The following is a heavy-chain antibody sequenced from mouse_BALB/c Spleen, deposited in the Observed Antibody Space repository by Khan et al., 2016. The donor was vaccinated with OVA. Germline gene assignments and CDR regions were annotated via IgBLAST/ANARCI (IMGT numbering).Heavy chain of an antibody. Sequence: EVKLLESGPGLVKPSQSLSLTCTVTGYSITSDYAWDWIRQFPGNKLEWMGYISYGGSTSYHPSLKSRISITRDTSKNQFFLQLNSVTTEDTATYYCARKNYYGYAMDYWGQGTSVTVSS. D-gene: IGHD1-1*01. CDR2: ISYGGST. V-gene: IGHV3-2*02. CDR3: ARKNYYGYAMDY. J-gene: IGHJ4*01. CDR1: GYSITSDYA.